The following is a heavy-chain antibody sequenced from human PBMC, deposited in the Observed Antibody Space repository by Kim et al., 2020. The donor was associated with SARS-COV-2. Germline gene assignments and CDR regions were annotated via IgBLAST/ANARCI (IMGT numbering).Heavy chain of an antibody. CDR3: ARVGPGIAAAGSGGPELAIRWFSHPSLGNWFDP. CDR1: GGSISSSSYY. D-gene: IGHD6-13*01. J-gene: IGHJ5*02. V-gene: IGHV4-39*07. Sequence: SETLSLTCTVSGGSISSSSYYWGWIRQPPGKGLEWIGSIYYSGSTYYNPSLKSRVTISVDTSKNQFSLKLSSVTAADTAVYYCARVGPGIAAAGSGGPELAIRWFSHPSLGNWFDPWGQGTLVTVSS. CDR2: IYYSGST.